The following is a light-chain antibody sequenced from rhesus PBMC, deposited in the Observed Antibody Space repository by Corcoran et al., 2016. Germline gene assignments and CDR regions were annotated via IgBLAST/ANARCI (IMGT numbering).Light chain of an antibody. V-gene: IGKV1-32*02. CDR2: YAN. J-gene: IGKJ4*01. Sequence: DIQMSQSPSSLSASVGDRVTITCRASQGISSYLNWYQQKPGKAPKLLIYYANSLASGVPSRFSGSGSGTEFTLTISSLQPEYFATYYCQQGTSNPPLTFGGGTKVEIK. CDR1: QGISSY. CDR3: QQGTSNPPLT.